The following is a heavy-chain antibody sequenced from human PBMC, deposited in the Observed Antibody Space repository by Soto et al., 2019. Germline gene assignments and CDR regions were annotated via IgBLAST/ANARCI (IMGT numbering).Heavy chain of an antibody. D-gene: IGHD1-26*01. V-gene: IGHV4-34*01. CDR2: INHSGST. J-gene: IGHJ3*02. Sequence: SETPALTCAVYGGSFSGYYWSWIRQPPGKGLEWIGEINHSGSTNYNPSLKSRVTISVDTSKNQFSLKLSSVTAADTAVYYCARDKSMGGSYPYAFDIWGQGTMVTVSS. CDR3: ARDKSMGGSYPYAFDI. CDR1: GGSFSGYY.